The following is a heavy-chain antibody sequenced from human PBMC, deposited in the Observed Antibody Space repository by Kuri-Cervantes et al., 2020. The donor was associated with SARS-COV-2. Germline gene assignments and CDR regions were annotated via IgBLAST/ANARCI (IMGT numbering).Heavy chain of an antibody. CDR2: ISSSGSTI. V-gene: IGHV3-48*03. Sequence: LSLTCAASGFTFSSYEMDWVRQAPGKGLEWVSYISSSGSTIYYADSVKGRFTLSRDNAKNSLFLQMNSLSAEDTAFYYCAKDMSSDGKYYFDYWGQGTLVTVSS. CDR1: GFTFSSYE. J-gene: IGHJ4*02. CDR3: AKDMSSDGKYYFDY. D-gene: IGHD1-14*01.